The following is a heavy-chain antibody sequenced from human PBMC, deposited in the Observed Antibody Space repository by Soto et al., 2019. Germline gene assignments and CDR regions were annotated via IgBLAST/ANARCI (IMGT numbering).Heavy chain of an antibody. CDR3: ARDGHYFDY. J-gene: IGHJ4*02. CDR2: ISYDGSNK. Sequence: SGGSLRLSCAASGFTFSSYAMHWVRQAPGKGLEWVAVISYDGSNKYYADSVKGRFTISRDNSKNTLYLQMNSLRAEDTAVYYCARDGHYFDYWGQGTLVTVSS. CDR1: GFTFSSYA. V-gene: IGHV3-30-3*01.